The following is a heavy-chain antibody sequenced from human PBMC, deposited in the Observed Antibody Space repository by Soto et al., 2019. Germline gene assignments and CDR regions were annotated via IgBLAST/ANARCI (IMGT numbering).Heavy chain of an antibody. CDR2: TFSGGST. V-gene: IGHV3-53*02. D-gene: IGHD1-26*01. Sequence: EVQLVETGGGLIQPGGSLRLSCLASGFTVTTNYMIWVRQPPGKGLEWVSTTFSGGSTNYADSVRGRFSISRDNSKNTVYLQMIRLRVEDTAVYYCAKKSPSAIQGWAFSMDVWGQGPTVSAS. CDR1: GFTVTTNY. J-gene: IGHJ6*02. CDR3: AKKSPSAIQGWAFSMDV.